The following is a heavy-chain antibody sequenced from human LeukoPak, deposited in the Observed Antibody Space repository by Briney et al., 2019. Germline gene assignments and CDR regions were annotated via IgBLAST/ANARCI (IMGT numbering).Heavy chain of an antibody. CDR1: GFTFSSYA. Sequence: GGSLRLSCAASGFTFSSYAMSWVRQAPGKGLEWVAVISYDGSNKYYADSVKGRFTISRDNSKNTLYLQMNSLRAEDTAVYYCARALGGYYYYGMDVWGQGTTVTVSS. D-gene: IGHD3-16*01. CDR3: ARALGGYYYYGMDV. CDR2: ISYDGSNK. J-gene: IGHJ6*02. V-gene: IGHV3-30*04.